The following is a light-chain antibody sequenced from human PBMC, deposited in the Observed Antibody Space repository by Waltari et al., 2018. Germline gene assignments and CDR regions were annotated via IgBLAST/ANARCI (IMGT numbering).Light chain of an antibody. CDR3: CSYAGSSTLYV. J-gene: IGLJ1*01. Sequence: QSALTQPASVSGSPGQSITISCTGTSSDVGSYNLVSWYQQHPGKAPQLMVYDVSKRPSGVYSRFSGSKSDNTASLTISGLQAEDEADYYCCSYAGSSTLYVCGTGTKVTVL. V-gene: IGLV2-23*02. CDR1: SSDVGSYNL. CDR2: DVS.